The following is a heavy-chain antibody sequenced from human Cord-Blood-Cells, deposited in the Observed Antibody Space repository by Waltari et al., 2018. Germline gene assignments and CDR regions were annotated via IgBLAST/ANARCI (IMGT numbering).Heavy chain of an antibody. D-gene: IGHD6-6*01. V-gene: IGHV1-69*12. CDR1: GGTVSSYA. CDR3: ARRYSSSPAYYFDY. CDR2: IIPIFGTA. Sequence: QVQLVQSGAEVTKPGSSVTVSCKASGGTVSSYAIRWVPRAPGQGLEWMGGIIPIFGTANYAQKFQGRVTITADESTSTAYMELSSLRSEDTAVYYCARRYSSSPAYYFDYWGQGTLVTVSS. J-gene: IGHJ4*02.